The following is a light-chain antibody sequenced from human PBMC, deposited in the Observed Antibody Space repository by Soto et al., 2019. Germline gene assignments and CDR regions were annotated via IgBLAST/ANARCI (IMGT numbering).Light chain of an antibody. Sequence: QSVLTQPPSVSAAPGQKVTISCSGSSSKIGNNYVSWYQQLPGTAPKLLIYENNKRPSGIPDRFSGSKSGTSATLGITGLQTGDEADYYCGTWDSSLSAGGGFGTGTKVTVL. CDR3: GTWDSSLSAGGG. V-gene: IGLV1-51*02. CDR2: ENN. CDR1: SSKIGNNY. J-gene: IGLJ1*01.